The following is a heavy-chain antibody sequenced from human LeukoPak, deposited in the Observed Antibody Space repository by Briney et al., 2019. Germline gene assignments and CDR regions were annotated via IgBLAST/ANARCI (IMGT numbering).Heavy chain of an antibody. D-gene: IGHD3-22*01. CDR2: INSDESST. J-gene: IGHJ3*02. CDR3: VKGGYYLLNAFDM. Sequence: PGGSLRLSCAASGFTFSSYWMHWVRQAPGKGLVWVSRINSDESSTTYADSVKGRFTISRYNAKNTLYLQMNSLRVQDTAVYYCVKGGYYLLNAFDMWGQGTIVTVSS. CDR1: GFTFSSYW. V-gene: IGHV3-74*01.